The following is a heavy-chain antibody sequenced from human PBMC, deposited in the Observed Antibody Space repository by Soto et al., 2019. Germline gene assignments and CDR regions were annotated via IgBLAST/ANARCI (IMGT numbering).Heavy chain of an antibody. CDR1: GGSISSGAYY. V-gene: IGHV4-31*03. CDR3: ARDLPSTGAFDI. CDR2: IYYSGST. J-gene: IGHJ3*02. Sequence: VQLQESGPGLVKPSQTLSLTCSVSGGSISSGAYYWSWIRQHPGKGLEWIGYIYYSGSTYYNPSLKSRVTISVDTSKNQFSLRLSSVTAADTAVYYCARDLPSTGAFDIWGQGTMVTVSS. D-gene: IGHD4-17*01.